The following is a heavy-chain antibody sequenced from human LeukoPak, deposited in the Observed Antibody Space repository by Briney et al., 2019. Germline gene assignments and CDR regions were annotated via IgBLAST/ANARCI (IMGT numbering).Heavy chain of an antibody. D-gene: IGHD1-1*01. J-gene: IGHJ6*03. CDR3: ARRLVGSLDYYYYMDV. CDR1: GYTFTSYD. Sequence: ASVKVSCTASGYTFTSYDINWVRQATGQGLEWMGWMNPNSGNTGYPQKFQGRVTITRNTSISTAYMELSSLRSEDTAVYYCARRLVGSLDYYYYMDVWGKGTTVTVSS. CDR2: MNPNSGNT. V-gene: IGHV1-8*03.